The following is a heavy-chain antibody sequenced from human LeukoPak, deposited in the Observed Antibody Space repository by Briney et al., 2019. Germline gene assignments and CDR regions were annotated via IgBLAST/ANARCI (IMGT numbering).Heavy chain of an antibody. D-gene: IGHD3-10*01. J-gene: IGHJ4*02. CDR3: ARERYYSSGNYNNRIDY. CDR1: GGSISTSSYY. V-gene: IGHV4-39*07. CDR2: IYYDGST. Sequence: SETLSLTCTVSGGSISTSSYYWGWVRQFPGKGLEWIASIYYDGSTYYNPSLKSRVTISVDTSKNQFSLKLSSVTAADTAVYYCARERYYSSGNYNNRIDYWGQGTLVTVSS.